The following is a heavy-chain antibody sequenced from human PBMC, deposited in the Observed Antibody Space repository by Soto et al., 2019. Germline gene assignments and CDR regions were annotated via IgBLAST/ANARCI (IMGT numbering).Heavy chain of an antibody. CDR3: ARDGSKRGGIFDY. Sequence: QVQLVQSGAEVKKPGSSVKVSCKASGGTFSSYAISWVRQAPGQGLEWMGGIIPIFGTANYAQKFQGRVTITGDDSTNTAYMELSRLRSEDTAVYYCARDGSKRGGIFDYWGQGPLVPVSS. D-gene: IGHD4-4*01. CDR2: IIPIFGTA. V-gene: IGHV1-69*01. J-gene: IGHJ4*02. CDR1: GGTFSSYA.